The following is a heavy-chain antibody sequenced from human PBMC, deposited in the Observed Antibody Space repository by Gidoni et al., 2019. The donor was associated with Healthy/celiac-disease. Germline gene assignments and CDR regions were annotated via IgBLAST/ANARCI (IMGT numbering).Heavy chain of an antibody. D-gene: IGHD3-3*01. CDR1: GGSFSGYS. CDR3: ARGPFVLRFLEWLPTWFDP. Sequence: QVQLQQWGAGLLTPSETLSLTCAVYGGSFSGYSWSWIRQPPGKGLEWIGEINHSGSTNYNPSLKSRVTISVDTSKNQFSLKLSSVTAADTAVYYCARGPFVLRFLEWLPTWFDPWGQGTLVTVSS. V-gene: IGHV4-34*01. J-gene: IGHJ5*02. CDR2: INHSGST.